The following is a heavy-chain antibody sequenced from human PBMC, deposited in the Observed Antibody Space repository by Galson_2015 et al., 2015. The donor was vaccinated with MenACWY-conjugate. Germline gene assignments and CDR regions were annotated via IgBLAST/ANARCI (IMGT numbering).Heavy chain of an antibody. D-gene: IGHD3-3*01. Sequence: SVKVSCKVSGYTLTELSMHWVRQAPGKGLEWMGGFDPEDGETIYAQKFQGRVTMTEDTSTDTAYMELSSLRSEDTAVYYCATAGITIFGPPWDGWFDPWGQGTLVTVSS. CDR3: ATAGITIFGPPWDGWFDP. CDR1: GYTLTELS. V-gene: IGHV1-24*01. CDR2: FDPEDGET. J-gene: IGHJ5*02.